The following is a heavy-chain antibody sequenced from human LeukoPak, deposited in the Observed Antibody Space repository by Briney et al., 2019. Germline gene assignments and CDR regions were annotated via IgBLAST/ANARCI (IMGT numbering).Heavy chain of an antibody. CDR1: GFTFSSYG. D-gene: IGHD3/OR15-3a*01. CDR2: ISYDGSNK. CDR3: ARDGWTPSFDY. Sequence: GGSLRLSCAASGFTFSSYGMHWVRQAPGKGLEWVAVISYDGSNKYYADSVKGRFTISRDNSKNTLYLQMNSLRAEDTAVYYCARDGWTPSFDYWGQGTLDTVSS. J-gene: IGHJ4*02. V-gene: IGHV3-30*03.